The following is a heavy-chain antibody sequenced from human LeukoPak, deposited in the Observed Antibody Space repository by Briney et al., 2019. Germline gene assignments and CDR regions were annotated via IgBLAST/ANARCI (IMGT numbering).Heavy chain of an antibody. CDR2: IYYGGST. CDR3: VRDSYYGENWFDP. CDR1: GGSISSYY. J-gene: IGHJ5*02. Sequence: NPSETLSLTCTVSGGSISSYYWSWIRQPPGKGLEWIGYIYYGGSTNYNPSLKSRVTISVDTSKNQFSLKLSSVTAADTAVYYCVRDSYYGENWFDPWGQGTLVTVSS. D-gene: IGHD4-17*01. V-gene: IGHV4-59*01.